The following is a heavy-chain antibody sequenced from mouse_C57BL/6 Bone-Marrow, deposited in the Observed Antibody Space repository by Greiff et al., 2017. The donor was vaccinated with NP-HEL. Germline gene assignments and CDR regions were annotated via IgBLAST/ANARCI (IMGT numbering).Heavy chain of an antibody. CDR1: GFTFSSYG. CDR2: ISSGGSYT. J-gene: IGHJ4*01. V-gene: IGHV5-6*02. Sequence: VKLVESGGDLVKPGGSLKLSCAASGFTFSSYGMSWVRQTPDKRLEWVATISSGGSYTYYPDSVKGRFTISRDNAKNTLYLQMSSLKSEDTAMYYCARDYYGSSYEYAMDYWGQGTSVTVSS. CDR3: ARDYYGSSYEYAMDY. D-gene: IGHD1-1*01.